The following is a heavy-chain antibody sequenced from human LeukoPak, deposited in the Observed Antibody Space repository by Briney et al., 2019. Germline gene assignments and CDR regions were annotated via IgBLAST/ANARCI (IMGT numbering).Heavy chain of an antibody. CDR1: GYTFTGYY. Sequence: GASVKASCKASGYTFTGYYMHWVRQAPGQGLEWMGWINPNSGGTNYAQKFQGRVTITADESTSTAYMELSSLRSEDTAVYYCARVRGYDSNWFDPWGQGTLVTVSS. CDR2: INPNSGGT. CDR3: ARVRGYDSNWFDP. D-gene: IGHD5-12*01. J-gene: IGHJ5*02. V-gene: IGHV1-2*02.